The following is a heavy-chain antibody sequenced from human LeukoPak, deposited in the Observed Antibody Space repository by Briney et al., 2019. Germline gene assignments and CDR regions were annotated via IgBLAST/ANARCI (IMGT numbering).Heavy chain of an antibody. Sequence: SETLSLTCAVYGGSFSGYYWGWIRQPPGKGLEWIGEINHSGSTNYNPSLKSRVTISVDTSKNQFSLKLSSVTAADTAVYYCARGRRGYSYGFRWFDPWGQGTLVTVSS. CDR1: GGSFSGYY. D-gene: IGHD5-18*01. J-gene: IGHJ5*02. V-gene: IGHV4-34*01. CDR2: INHSGST. CDR3: ARGRRGYSYGFRWFDP.